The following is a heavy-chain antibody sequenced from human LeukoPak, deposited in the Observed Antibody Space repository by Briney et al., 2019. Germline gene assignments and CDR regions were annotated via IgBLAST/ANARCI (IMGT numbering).Heavy chain of an antibody. J-gene: IGHJ6*03. D-gene: IGHD2-15*01. CDR2: IYHSGST. CDR3: ARVSYSYYYYYMDV. CDR1: GYSISSGYY. V-gene: IGHV4-38-2*01. Sequence: PSETLSLTCAVSGYSISSGYYWGWIRQPPGKGLEWIGSIYHSGSTYYNPSLKSRVTISVDTSKNQFSLKLISVTATDTAVYYCARVSYSYYYYYMDVWGKGTTVTVSS.